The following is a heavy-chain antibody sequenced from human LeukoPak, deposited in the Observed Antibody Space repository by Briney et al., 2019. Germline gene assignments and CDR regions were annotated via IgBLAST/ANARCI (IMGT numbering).Heavy chain of an antibody. J-gene: IGHJ4*02. CDR2: IKQDGSEK. D-gene: IGHD4-17*01. CDR3: ARDGGHYGDLDY. V-gene: IGHV3-7*01. CDR1: GFSFTTYW. Sequence: GGSLRLSCAASGFSFTTYWMTWVRQAPGEGLEWVATIKQDGSEKYYVDSVKGRFTIARDNTKNSLNLQMNSLRAEDTAVYFCARDGGHYGDLDYWGQGTLVTVSS.